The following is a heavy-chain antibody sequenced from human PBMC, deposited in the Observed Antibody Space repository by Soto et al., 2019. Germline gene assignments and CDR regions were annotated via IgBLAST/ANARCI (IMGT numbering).Heavy chain of an antibody. J-gene: IGHJ4*02. CDR3: AKDRYSTGSRPLFDY. V-gene: IGHV1-46*01. CDR1: GYTFGSYY. Sequence: ASVKVSCKASGYTFGSYYMHWVRQAPGQGLEWMGLINPSDDGISYAQKFQGRVFMSKDTSTSTVYMELSSLRSDDTAVYYCAKDRYSTGSRPLFDYWGQGSLVTVSS. CDR2: INPSDDGI. D-gene: IGHD2-8*02.